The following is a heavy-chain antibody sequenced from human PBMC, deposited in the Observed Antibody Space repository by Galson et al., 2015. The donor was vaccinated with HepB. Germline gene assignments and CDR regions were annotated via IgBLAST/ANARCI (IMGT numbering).Heavy chain of an antibody. Sequence: PGESLKISCQGSGYTFTSYWIGWVRQVPGKGLEWMGFIYPGDSVTRYSPSFQGQVTISADKAITTAYLQWSSLKASDTAMYYCATGGGFYYDSSGFYAPGAFDIWGQGTLVTVSS. CDR3: ATGGGFYYDSSGFYAPGAFDI. V-gene: IGHV5-51*03. CDR2: IYPGDSVT. D-gene: IGHD3-22*01. J-gene: IGHJ3*02. CDR1: GYTFTSYW.